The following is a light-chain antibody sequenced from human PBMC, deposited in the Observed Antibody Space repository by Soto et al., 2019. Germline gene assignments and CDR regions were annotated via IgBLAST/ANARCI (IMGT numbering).Light chain of an antibody. CDR1: QSISDY. J-gene: IGKJ4*01. Sequence: EVVLTQSPATLSLSPGERATLSCRASQSISDYLAWYQQQPGQAPRLLIYDASTRATGIPARFSGSGSGTDFSLTISSREPEDSAVYYCQQGSNWPPGSFGGGTKVEIK. CDR3: QQGSNWPPGS. V-gene: IGKV3-11*01. CDR2: DAS.